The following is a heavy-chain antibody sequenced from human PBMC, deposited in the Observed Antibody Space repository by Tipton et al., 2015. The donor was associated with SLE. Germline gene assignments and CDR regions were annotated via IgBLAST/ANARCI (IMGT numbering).Heavy chain of an antibody. Sequence: TLSLTCTVPGGSISSHYWSWIRQPPGKGLEWIGYIYYSGSTNYNPSLKSRVTISVDTSKNQFSLKLSSVTAADTAVYYCARTSPPILIRGTGFDPWGQGTLVTVSS. D-gene: IGHD2-21*01. CDR3: ARTSPPILIRGTGFDP. V-gene: IGHV4-59*11. CDR1: GGSISSHY. CDR2: IYYSGST. J-gene: IGHJ5*02.